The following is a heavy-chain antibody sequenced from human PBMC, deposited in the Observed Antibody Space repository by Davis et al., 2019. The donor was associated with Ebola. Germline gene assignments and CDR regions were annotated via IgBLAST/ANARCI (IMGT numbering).Heavy chain of an antibody. V-gene: IGHV4-31*03. CDR3: ARDLRYDSSGYDYYFYMDV. Sequence: PSETLSLTCTASGGSISRGGSYWTWIRQHPGKGLEWIGYIYYSGSTYYKPSLKSRVTISLDTSKNQFSLNLYSVTAADTAVYYCARDLRYDSSGYDYYFYMDVWGKGTRVTVSS. CDR2: IYYSGST. D-gene: IGHD3-22*01. J-gene: IGHJ6*03. CDR1: GGSISRGGSY.